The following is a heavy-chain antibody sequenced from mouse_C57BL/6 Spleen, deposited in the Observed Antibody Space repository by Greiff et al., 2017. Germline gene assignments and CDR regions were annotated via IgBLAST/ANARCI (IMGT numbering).Heavy chain of an antibody. D-gene: IGHD1-1*01. V-gene: IGHV1-26*01. CDR3: ARLGTTVVYFDY. CDR2: INPNNGGT. Sequence: VQLQQSGPELVKPGASVKISCKASGYTFTDYYMNWVKQSHGKSLEWIGDINPNNGGTSYNQKFKGKATLTVDKSSSTAYMELRSLTSEDSAVYYCARLGTTVVYFDYWGQGTTLTVAS. J-gene: IGHJ2*01. CDR1: GYTFTDYY.